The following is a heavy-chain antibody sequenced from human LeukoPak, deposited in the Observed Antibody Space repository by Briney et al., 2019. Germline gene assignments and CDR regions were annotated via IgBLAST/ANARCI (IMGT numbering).Heavy chain of an antibody. V-gene: IGHV1-2*02. CDR3: ARSIWYSRSSGFDY. CDR1: GYTFTGYY. J-gene: IGHJ4*02. Sequence: ASVKVSCKASGYTFTGYYIHWVRQAPGQGLEWMGWINPNSGGTNYAQKFQGRVTMTRDTSISTAYMELSRLRSDDTAVYYCARSIWYSRSSGFDYWGQGTLVTVSS. D-gene: IGHD6-13*01. CDR2: INPNSGGT.